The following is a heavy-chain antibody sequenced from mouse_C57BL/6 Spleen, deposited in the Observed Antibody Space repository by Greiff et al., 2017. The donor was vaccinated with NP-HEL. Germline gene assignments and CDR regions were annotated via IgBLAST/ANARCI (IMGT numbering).Heavy chain of an antibody. CDR1: GYAFSSSW. V-gene: IGHV1-82*01. CDR3: AREFITRYFDV. CDR2: IYPGDGDT. J-gene: IGHJ1*03. Sequence: VQLQQSGPELVKPGASVKISCKASGYAFSSSWMNWVKQRPGKGLEWIGRIYPGDGDTNYNGKFKGKATLTADKSSSTAYMQLSSLTSEDSAVYFCAREFITRYFDVWGTGTTVTVSS. D-gene: IGHD1-1*01.